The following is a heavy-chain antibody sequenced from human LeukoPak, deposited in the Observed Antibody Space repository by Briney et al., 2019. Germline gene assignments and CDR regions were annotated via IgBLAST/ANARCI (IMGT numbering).Heavy chain of an antibody. D-gene: IGHD4-17*01. V-gene: IGHV3-66*04. J-gene: IGHJ6*03. CDR3: ARQSVDYGDYYYYYMDV. Sequence: GGSLRLSCAASGFTVSSNYMSWVRQAPGKGLEWVSVIYSGGSTYYADSVKGRFTISRDNSKNTLYLQMNSLRAEDTAVYYCARQSVDYGDYYYYYMDVWGKGTTVTISS. CDR2: IYSGGST. CDR1: GFTVSSNY.